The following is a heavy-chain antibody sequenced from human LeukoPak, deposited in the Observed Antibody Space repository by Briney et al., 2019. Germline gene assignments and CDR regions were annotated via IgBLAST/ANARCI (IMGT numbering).Heavy chain of an antibody. J-gene: IGHJ4*02. CDR1: GGTFSSYA. V-gene: IGHV1-69*05. CDR3: ARESGIAARQFDY. Sequence: SVKVSCKASGGTFSSYAISWVRQAPGQGLEWVGRIIPIFGTANYAQKFQGRVTITTDESTSTAYMELSSLRSEDTAVYYCARESGIAARQFDYWGQGTLVTVSS. D-gene: IGHD6-6*01. CDR2: IIPIFGTA.